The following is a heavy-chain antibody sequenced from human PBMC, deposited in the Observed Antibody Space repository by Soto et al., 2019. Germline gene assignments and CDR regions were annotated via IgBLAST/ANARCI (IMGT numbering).Heavy chain of an antibody. J-gene: IGHJ6*02. CDR3: ASLSRRINYYYDMDV. D-gene: IGHD1-20*01. V-gene: IGHV3-30-3*01. CDR2: ISYDGSNK. Sequence: SCKASGYTFTSYAMHWVRQAPGKGLEWVAVISYDGSNKYYADSVKGRFTISRDNSKNTLYLQMNSLRAEDTAVYYCASLSRRINYYYDMDVWGQGTTVTVSS. CDR1: GYTFTSYA.